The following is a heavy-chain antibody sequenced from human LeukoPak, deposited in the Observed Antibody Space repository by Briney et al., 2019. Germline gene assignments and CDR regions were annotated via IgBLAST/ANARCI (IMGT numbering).Heavy chain of an antibody. D-gene: IGHD3-3*01. V-gene: IGHV3-23*01. CDR3: ARGRSGYRYFDY. J-gene: IGHJ4*02. Sequence: QTGGSLRLSCAASGFMFSKYAMSWVRQAPGRRLEWVSAISGSDPGTYYADSVKGRFTISRDNAKNSLYLQMNSLRAEDTAVYYCARGRSGYRYFDYWGQGTLVTVSS. CDR2: ISGSDPGT. CDR1: GFMFSKYA.